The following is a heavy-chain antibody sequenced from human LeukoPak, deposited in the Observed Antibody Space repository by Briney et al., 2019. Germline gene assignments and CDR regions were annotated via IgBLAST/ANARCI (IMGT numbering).Heavy chain of an antibody. V-gene: IGHV4-34*01. CDR2: INHSGST. J-gene: IGHJ5*02. CDR1: GGSFSGYY. D-gene: IGHD3-3*01. Sequence: SETLSLTCAVYGGSFSGYYWSWIRQPPGKGLEWIGEINHSGSTNYNPSLKSRVTISVDTSKNQFSLELSSVTAADTAVYYCARGRITIFGVVIIRSWFDPWGQGTLVTVSS. CDR3: ARGRITIFGVVIIRSWFDP.